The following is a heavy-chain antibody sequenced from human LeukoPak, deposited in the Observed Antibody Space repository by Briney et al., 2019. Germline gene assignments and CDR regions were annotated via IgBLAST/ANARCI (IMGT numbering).Heavy chain of an antibody. V-gene: IGHV3-23*01. CDR3: AKADRITIFGVVGCPDY. J-gene: IGHJ4*02. Sequence: GRSLRLSCAASGFTFSSYGMSWVRQAPGKGLEWVSAISGSGGSTYYADSVKGRFTISRDNSKNTLYLQMNSLRAEDTAVYYCAKADRITIFGVVGCPDYWGQGTLVTVSS. CDR2: ISGSGGST. D-gene: IGHD3-3*01. CDR1: GFTFSSYG.